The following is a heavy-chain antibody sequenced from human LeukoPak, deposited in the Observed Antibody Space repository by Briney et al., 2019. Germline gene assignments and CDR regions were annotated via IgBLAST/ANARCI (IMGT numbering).Heavy chain of an antibody. CDR1: GFTFSSYS. J-gene: IGHJ5*02. V-gene: IGHV3-48*04. D-gene: IGHD2-15*01. CDR2: ISSSSSTI. Sequence: PGGSLRLSCAASGFTFSSYSMNWVRQAPGKGLEWVSYISSSSSTIYYADSVKGRFTISRDNAKNSLYLQMNSLRAEDTAVYYCARGLGSRVGSSGGSCYLWGQGTLVTVSS. CDR3: ARGLGSRVGSSGGSCYL.